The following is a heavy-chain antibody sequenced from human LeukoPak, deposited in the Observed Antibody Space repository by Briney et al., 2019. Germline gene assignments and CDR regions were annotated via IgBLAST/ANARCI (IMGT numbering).Heavy chain of an antibody. CDR3: ARDSISAALFDL. J-gene: IGHJ5*02. CDR1: GFSFSSSW. D-gene: IGHD2/OR15-2a*01. CDR2: ITNSGSTI. V-gene: IGHV3-48*02. Sequence: GGSLRLSCAASGFSFSSSWMSWVRQAPGKGPEWISYITNSGSTIYYADSVKGRFTISRDNAKNSLVLQMNSLRDEDSAVYYCARDSISAALFDLWRQGTLITVSS.